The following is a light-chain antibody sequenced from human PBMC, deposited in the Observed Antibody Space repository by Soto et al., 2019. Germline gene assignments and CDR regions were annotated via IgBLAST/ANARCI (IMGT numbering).Light chain of an antibody. CDR3: CSYAGSSTFV. J-gene: IGLJ2*01. Sequence: QSALTQPASVSGSPGQSITISCTGTSSGVGSYNLVSWYQQHPGKAPKLMIYEGSKRPSGVSNRFSGSKSGNTASLTISGLQAEDEADYYCCSYAGSSTFVFGGGTKVTVL. V-gene: IGLV2-23*03. CDR1: SSGVGSYNL. CDR2: EGS.